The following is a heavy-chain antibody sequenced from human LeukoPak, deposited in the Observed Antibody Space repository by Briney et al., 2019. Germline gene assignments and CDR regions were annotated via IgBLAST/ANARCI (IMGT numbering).Heavy chain of an antibody. D-gene: IGHD1-1*01. CDR1: GDTFTGYY. CDR3: ARDWDPTTGTKRWFDP. V-gene: IGHV1-2*02. Sequence: GASVKVSCKASGDTFTGYYVHWVRQAPGQGLEWMGWINTDSGVANYAQKFQGRLTLTRDKSITTGYMELSSLRSDDTALYYCARDWDPTTGTKRWFDPWGQGTLVTVSS. CDR2: INTDSGVA. J-gene: IGHJ5*02.